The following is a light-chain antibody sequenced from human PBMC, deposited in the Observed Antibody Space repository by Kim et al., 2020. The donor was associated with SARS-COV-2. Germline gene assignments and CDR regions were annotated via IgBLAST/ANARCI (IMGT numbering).Light chain of an antibody. Sequence: GQRVTISCSGSSPNIGSNAISWYQQLPGTAPKLVVYSNDQRPSGVPDRFSGSRSGTPASLAISGLQSEDEADYYCAAWDDSLYGRRFGGGTKVTVL. J-gene: IGLJ3*02. CDR3: AAWDDSLYGRR. CDR2: SND. V-gene: IGLV1-44*01. CDR1: SPNIGSNA.